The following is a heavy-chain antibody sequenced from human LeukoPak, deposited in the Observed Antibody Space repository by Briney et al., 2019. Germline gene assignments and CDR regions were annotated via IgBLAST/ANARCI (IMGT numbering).Heavy chain of an antibody. Sequence: GGSLRLSCAASGFTFSSYAMSWVRQAPGKGLEWVSVIYAGGTTHHAESVKGRFTISRDNSKNTLFLQMNSLRAEDTAVYYCTRDRPPCGYWGQGTLVTVSS. CDR2: IYAGGTT. V-gene: IGHV3-53*01. CDR1: GFTFSSYA. J-gene: IGHJ4*02. CDR3: TRDRPPCGY.